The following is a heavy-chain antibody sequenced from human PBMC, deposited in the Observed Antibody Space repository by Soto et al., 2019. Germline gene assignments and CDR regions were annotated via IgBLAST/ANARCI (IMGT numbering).Heavy chain of an antibody. Sequence: EVQLLESGGDLVQPGGSLRLSCAASGFAFSNCAMSWVRQAPGKGLEWVSTIKTSGDTTFYADPVKGRFTTSIDDSKNTLYLQMNSLRAEDTATYYCTKDVTGDIGADFWGQGTPVTVSS. J-gene: IGHJ4*02. D-gene: IGHD2-21*02. CDR1: GFAFSNCA. V-gene: IGHV3-23*05. CDR2: IKTSGDTT. CDR3: TKDVTGDIGADF.